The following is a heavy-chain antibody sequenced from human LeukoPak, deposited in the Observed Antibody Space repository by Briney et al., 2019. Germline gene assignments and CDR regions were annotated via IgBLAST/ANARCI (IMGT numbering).Heavy chain of an antibody. Sequence: VESLKISCKGSGYSFTSYWIGWVRQMPGKGLEWMGIIYPGDSDTRYSPSLQGQVTISADKSISTAYLQWSSLKASDTAMYYCARGRGVVVAATDFDYWGQGTLVTVSS. CDR3: ARGRGVVVAATDFDY. D-gene: IGHD2-15*01. CDR1: GYSFTSYW. J-gene: IGHJ4*02. V-gene: IGHV5-51*01. CDR2: IYPGDSDT.